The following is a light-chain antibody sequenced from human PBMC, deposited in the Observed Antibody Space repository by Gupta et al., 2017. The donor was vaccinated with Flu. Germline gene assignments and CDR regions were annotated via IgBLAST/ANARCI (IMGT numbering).Light chain of an antibody. CDR2: EVS. Sequence: QSALTQPASASGSPGQSITISCTGTSSDAGGYNYVSWYQQHPGKAPKLMIYEVSNRPSGVSNRFSGSKSGNTASLTISGLQAEDEADYYCSSYTSSSTWVFGGGTKLTVL. CDR1: SSDAGGYNY. CDR3: SSYTSSSTWV. J-gene: IGLJ3*02. V-gene: IGLV2-14*01.